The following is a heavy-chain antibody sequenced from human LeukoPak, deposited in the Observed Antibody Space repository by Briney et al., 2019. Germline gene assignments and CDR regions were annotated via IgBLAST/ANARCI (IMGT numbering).Heavy chain of an antibody. J-gene: IGHJ5*02. CDR1: GYTFTSYF. D-gene: IGHD2-15*01. Sequence: GASVKVSCKASGYTFTSYFMHWVRQAPGQGLEWMGFIHPSGGSASYAQNFQGRVTMTRDTSTSTVYMELSSLRSEDTAVYYCARDASCSGGNCYAWFDPRRQGTLVSVSS. CDR3: ARDASCSGGNCYAWFDP. CDR2: IHPSGGSA. V-gene: IGHV1-46*01.